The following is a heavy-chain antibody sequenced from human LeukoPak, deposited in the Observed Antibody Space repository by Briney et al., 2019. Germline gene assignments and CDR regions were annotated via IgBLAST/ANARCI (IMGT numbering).Heavy chain of an antibody. CDR2: IKEDGSER. Sequence: GGALRLSCVVSGFTFSNYWMSWVGQAPGKGREGVANIKEDGSERDYVDSVKGRFTISRDNAKNSLYLQMNSLRAEDTSVYYCVSGGTYHFPWGQGTLVTVSS. V-gene: IGHV3-7*01. CDR3: VSGGTYHFP. CDR1: GFTFSNYW. J-gene: IGHJ5*02. D-gene: IGHD3-16*02.